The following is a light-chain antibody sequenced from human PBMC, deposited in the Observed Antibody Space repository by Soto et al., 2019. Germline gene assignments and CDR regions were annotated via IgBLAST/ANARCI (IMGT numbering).Light chain of an antibody. Sequence: QSVLTQPASVSGSPGQSITISCTGSSSDVGKYDLVSWFQQFPGKAPKLIIYEDNKRPSGLSNRFSGSKSGNTASLTISGLQAEDEASYYCCSYAGLSTWVFGGGTKVTVL. J-gene: IGLJ3*02. V-gene: IGLV2-23*01. CDR2: EDN. CDR1: SSDVGKYDL. CDR3: CSYAGLSTWV.